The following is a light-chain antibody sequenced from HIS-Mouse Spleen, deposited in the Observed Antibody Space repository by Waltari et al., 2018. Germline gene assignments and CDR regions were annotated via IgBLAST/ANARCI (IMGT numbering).Light chain of an antibody. CDR2: EVS. V-gene: IGLV2-14*01. CDR1: SSDVGGYNY. CDR3: SSYTSSSTRV. Sequence: QSVLTQPASVSGSPGQSITLSCTGTSSDVGGYNYVSWYQHHPGKAPKLMIYEVSNRPSGVSNRFSGSKSGNTASLTISGLQAEDEADYYCSSYTSSSTRVFGGGTKLTVL. J-gene: IGLJ3*02.